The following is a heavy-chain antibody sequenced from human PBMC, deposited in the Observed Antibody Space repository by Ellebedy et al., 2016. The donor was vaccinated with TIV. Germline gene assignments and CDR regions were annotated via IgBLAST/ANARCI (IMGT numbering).Heavy chain of an antibody. CDR2: IFHDGTT. CDR1: GPISSYY. V-gene: IGHV4-59*08. Sequence: MPSETLSLTCTVSGPISSYYWSWIRQPPGKGLEWIGYIFHDGTTNYNPSLKSQVTISIDTSKNQFSLKLSSVAAADTAVYYCATYLPGRFDPWGQGALVTVSS. CDR3: ATYLPGRFDP. J-gene: IGHJ5*02.